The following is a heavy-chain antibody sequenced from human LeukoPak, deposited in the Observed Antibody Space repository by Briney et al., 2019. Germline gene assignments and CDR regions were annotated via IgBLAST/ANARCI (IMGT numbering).Heavy chain of an antibody. V-gene: IGHV1-69*02. CDR3: ARGPQNYDFWSGYFDY. Sequence: GASVKVSCKASGGTFSSYTISWVRPAPGQGLEWMGRIIPILGIANYAQKFQGRVTITADKSTSTAYMELSSLRSEDTAVYYCARGPQNYDFWSGYFDYWGQGTLVTVSS. D-gene: IGHD3-3*01. CDR2: IIPILGIA. CDR1: GGTFSSYT. J-gene: IGHJ4*02.